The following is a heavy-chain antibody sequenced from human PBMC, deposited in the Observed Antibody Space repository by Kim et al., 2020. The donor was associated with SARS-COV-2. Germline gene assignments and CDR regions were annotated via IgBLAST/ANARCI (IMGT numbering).Heavy chain of an antibody. V-gene: IGHV1-69*13. CDR2: INPKFGTA. Sequence: SVKVSCKASGDTLSGYAISWVRQAPGQGLEWLGGINPKFGTAKYTQKFQGRLTISADEFTTTTSMELSSLRSEDTAVYFCATLRTTVPTRPPPFYYGMDVWGQGTTVIVSS. J-gene: IGHJ6*02. CDR3: ATLRTTVPTRPPPFYYGMDV. CDR1: GDTLSGYA. D-gene: IGHD4-17*01.